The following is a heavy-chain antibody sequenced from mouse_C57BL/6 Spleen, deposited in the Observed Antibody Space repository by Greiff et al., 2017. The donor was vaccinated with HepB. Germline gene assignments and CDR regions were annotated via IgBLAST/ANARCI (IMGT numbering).Heavy chain of an antibody. CDR2: ISYDGSN. J-gene: IGHJ3*01. Sequence: EVKLQESGPGLVKPSQSLSLTCSVTGYSITSGYYWNWIRQFPGNKLEWMGYISYDGSNNYNPSLKNRISITRDTSKNQFFLKLNSVTTEDTATYYCASFYYDYDEFAYWGQGTLVTVSA. CDR3: ASFYYDYDEFAY. D-gene: IGHD2-4*01. V-gene: IGHV3-6*01. CDR1: GYSITSGYY.